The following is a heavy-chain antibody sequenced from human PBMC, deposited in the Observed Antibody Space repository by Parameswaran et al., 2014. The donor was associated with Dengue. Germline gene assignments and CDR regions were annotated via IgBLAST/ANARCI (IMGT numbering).Heavy chain of an antibody. D-gene: IGHD2-15*01. Sequence: GESLKISCAASGFTFSNAWMSWVRQAPGKGLEWVGRIKSKTDGGTTDYAAPVKGRFTISRDDSKNTLYLQMNSLKTEDTAVYYCTSVYCSGGSCYSSWGQGTPGHRLL. V-gene: IGHV3-15*01. CDR1: GFTFSNAW. J-gene: IGHJ4*02. CDR3: TSVYCSGGSCYSS. CDR2: IKSKTDGGTT.